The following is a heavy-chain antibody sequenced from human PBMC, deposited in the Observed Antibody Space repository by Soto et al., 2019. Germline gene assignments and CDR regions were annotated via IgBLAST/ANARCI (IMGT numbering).Heavy chain of an antibody. V-gene: IGHV3-74*01. CDR1: GFTFSNYW. D-gene: IGHD2-15*01. CDR3: ARPRGYCVDYSCPGYNYYMDF. CDR2: INSDGSST. Sequence: GGSLRLSCAASGFTFSNYWMHWVRQAPGKGLVWVSRINSDGSSTPYADPVKGRFTISRDNAKNTLFLQMNSLRAEDTAVYYCARPRGYCVDYSCPGYNYYMDFWGKGTTVPVSS. J-gene: IGHJ6*03.